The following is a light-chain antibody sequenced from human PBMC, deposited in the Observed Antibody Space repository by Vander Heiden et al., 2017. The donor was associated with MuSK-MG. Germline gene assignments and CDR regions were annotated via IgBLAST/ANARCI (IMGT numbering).Light chain of an antibody. CDR2: DNS. Sequence: QSVLPQPPSVSGAPGPRVTIACTGSVPNTGAGNEVHWYQQLPGTAPKLLIYDNSNRPSGVPDRVSGSKSGTSASLAITGLQAEDEGDYYCQSYDSSLSAQVFGIGTKVTVL. V-gene: IGLV1-40*01. J-gene: IGLJ1*01. CDR1: VPNTGAGNE. CDR3: QSYDSSLSAQV.